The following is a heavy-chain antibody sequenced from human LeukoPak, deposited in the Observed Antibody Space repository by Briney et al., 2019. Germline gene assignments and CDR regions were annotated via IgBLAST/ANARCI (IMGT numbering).Heavy chain of an antibody. J-gene: IGHJ6*02. CDR3: ARRVVTPLDYYYGMDV. CDR2: INAGNGNT. V-gene: IGHV1-3*01. Sequence: ASVKVSCKASGYTFTSYGISWVRQAPGQRLEWMGWINAGNGNTKYSQKFQGRVTITRDTSASTAYMELSSLRSEDTAVYYCARRVVTPLDYYYGMDVWGQGTTVTVSS. D-gene: IGHD2-21*02. CDR1: GYTFTSYG.